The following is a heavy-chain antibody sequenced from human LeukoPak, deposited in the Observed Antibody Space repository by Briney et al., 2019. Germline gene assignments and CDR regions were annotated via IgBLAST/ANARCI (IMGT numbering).Heavy chain of an antibody. J-gene: IGHJ5*02. V-gene: IGHV4-4*07. CDR1: GGSISSYY. CDR2: IYTSGST. Sequence: SETLSLTCTVSGGSISSYYWSWIRRPAGKGLEWIGRIYTSGSTNYNPSLKSRVTMSVDTSKNQFSLQLSSVTAADTAVYYCARDEEVTPGTPLSWFDPWGQGTLVTVSS. CDR3: ARDEEVTPGTPLSWFDP. D-gene: IGHD1-1*01.